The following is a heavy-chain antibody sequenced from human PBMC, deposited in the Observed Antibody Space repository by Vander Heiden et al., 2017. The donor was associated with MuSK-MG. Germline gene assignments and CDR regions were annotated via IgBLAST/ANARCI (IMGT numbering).Heavy chain of an antibody. Sequence: QVQLQQWGAGLLKPSETLSLTCAVYGGSFSGYYWSWLRHPPGKWLEWSGEITHSGSTNDNPSLKSRVTISVDTSKNQFSLKLSSVTAADTAVYYCAAQTRGRGVDYYYSYGMDVWGQGTTGNVSS. CDR1: GGSFSGYY. CDR2: ITHSGST. J-gene: IGHJ6*02. V-gene: IGHV4-34*01. CDR3: AAQTRGRGVDYYYSYGMDV. D-gene: IGHD3-10*01.